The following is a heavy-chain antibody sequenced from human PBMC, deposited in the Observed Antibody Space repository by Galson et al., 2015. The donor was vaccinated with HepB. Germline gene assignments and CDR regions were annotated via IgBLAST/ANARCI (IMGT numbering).Heavy chain of an antibody. CDR2: IYWDGDK. J-gene: IGHJ5*02. CDR3: ARSPLDTDMVHNWFDP. CDR1: GFSLNTRGVG. D-gene: IGHD5-18*01. V-gene: IGHV2-5*02. Sequence: PALVKPTQTLTLTCTFSGFSLNTRGVGVAWIRQPPGKALEWLALIYWDGDKRFSPSLKSRLTITKDTSKNQVVLTMTNMDPVDTATYYCARSPLDTDMVHNWFDPWGQGTPVTVSS.